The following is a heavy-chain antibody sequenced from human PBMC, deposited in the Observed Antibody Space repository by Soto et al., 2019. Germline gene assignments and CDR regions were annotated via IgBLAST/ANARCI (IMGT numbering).Heavy chain of an antibody. CDR3: AKVGGYSSGWSD. CDR2: ISYDGSNK. Sequence: QVQLVESGGGVVQPGRSLRLSCAASGFTFSSYGMHWVRQAPGKGLEWVAVISYDGSNKYYADSVKGRFTISRDNSKNTLYLQMNSLRAEDTAVYYCAKVGGYSSGWSDWGQGTLVTVSP. D-gene: IGHD6-19*01. V-gene: IGHV3-30*18. J-gene: IGHJ4*02. CDR1: GFTFSSYG.